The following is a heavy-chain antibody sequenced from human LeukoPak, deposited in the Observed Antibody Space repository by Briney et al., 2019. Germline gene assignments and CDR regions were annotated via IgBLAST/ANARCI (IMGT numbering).Heavy chain of an antibody. CDR3: ARDLPDY. J-gene: IGHJ4*02. Sequence: PGGCLRLSCAGSGFTFSSYWMSWVRQAPGKGLEWVANINQDGSEKYYVDSVKGRFTISRDNAKNSLYLQMNNLRAEDTAVYYCARDLPDYWGQGTLVTVSS. V-gene: IGHV3-7*01. CDR2: INQDGSEK. CDR1: GFTFSSYW.